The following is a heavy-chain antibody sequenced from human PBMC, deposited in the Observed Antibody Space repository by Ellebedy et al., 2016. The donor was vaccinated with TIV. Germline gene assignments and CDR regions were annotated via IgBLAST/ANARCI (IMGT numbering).Heavy chain of an antibody. CDR1: GYTFTTYD. CDR3: ATDSRTTMTNRFDP. Sequence: AASVKVSCKASGYTFTTYDINWVRQATGQGLAWMGWMNPKSGNTGYAQKFQGRVIMTRNSSINPAYLELNALRSEDTAMYYCATDSRTTMTNRFDPWGQGTLVTVSS. D-gene: IGHD4-17*01. V-gene: IGHV1-8*01. CDR2: MNPKSGNT. J-gene: IGHJ5*01.